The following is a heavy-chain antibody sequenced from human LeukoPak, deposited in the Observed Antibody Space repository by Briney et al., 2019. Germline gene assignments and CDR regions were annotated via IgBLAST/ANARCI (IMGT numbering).Heavy chain of an antibody. Sequence: PSETPSLTCTVSGGSVSSGSYYWSWIRQPPGKGLEWIGYIYYSGSTNYNPSLKSRVTISVDTSKNQFSLKLSSVTAADTAVYYCARDLGDYDNYFDYWGQGTLVTVSS. D-gene: IGHD4-17*01. CDR1: GGSVSSGSYY. CDR3: ARDLGDYDNYFDY. J-gene: IGHJ4*02. V-gene: IGHV4-61*01. CDR2: IYYSGST.